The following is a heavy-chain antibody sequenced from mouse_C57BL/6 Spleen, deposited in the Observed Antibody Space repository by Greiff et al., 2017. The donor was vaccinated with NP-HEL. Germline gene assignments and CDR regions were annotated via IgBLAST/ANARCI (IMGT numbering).Heavy chain of an antibody. J-gene: IGHJ4*01. CDR1: GYTFTSYW. V-gene: IGHV1-53*01. CDR3: ARGGYDGYYRDAMDY. Sequence: QVQLQQPGTELVKPGASVKLSCKASGYTFTSYWMHWVKQRPGQGLEWIGNINPSNGGTNYNEKFKSKATLTVDKSSSTAYMQLSSLTSEDSAVYYCARGGYDGYYRDAMDYWGQGTSVTVSS. CDR2: INPSNGGT. D-gene: IGHD2-3*01.